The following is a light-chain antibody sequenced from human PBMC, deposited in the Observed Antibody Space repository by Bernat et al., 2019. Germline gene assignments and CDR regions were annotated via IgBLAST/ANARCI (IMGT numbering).Light chain of an antibody. CDR2: KVS. CDR1: QSLVSSDGNTY. J-gene: IGKJ2*01. Sequence: DVVMTQSPLSLPVTLGQPASISCRSSQSLVSSDGNTYLSWFRQRPGQSPRRLSYKVSNRDSGVPDRFSGSGSGTDFTLKISRVEAEDVGVYYCMQATHRPHTFGQGTKLEIK. V-gene: IGKV2-30*01. CDR3: MQATHRPHT.